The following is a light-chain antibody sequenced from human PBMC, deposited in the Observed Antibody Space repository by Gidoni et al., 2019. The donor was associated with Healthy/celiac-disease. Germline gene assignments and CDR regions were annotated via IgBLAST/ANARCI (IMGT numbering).Light chain of an antibody. CDR1: QDISNY. CDR3: QQYDNLPCS. CDR2: DSS. Sequence: DIRMTLYPSSLSASVGDRVTITCQASQDISNYLNWYQQKPVKAPKLLIYDSSNFETGVPSRFSGSGSGTDFTFTISSLQPEDIATYYCQQYDNLPCSFGQGTKLEIK. J-gene: IGKJ2*04. V-gene: IGKV1-33*01.